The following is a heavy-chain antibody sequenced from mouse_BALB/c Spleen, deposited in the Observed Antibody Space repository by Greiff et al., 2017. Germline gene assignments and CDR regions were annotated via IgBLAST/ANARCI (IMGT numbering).Heavy chain of an antibody. CDR2: IYPSDSYT. CDR1: GYTFTSYW. V-gene: IGHV1-69*02. J-gene: IGHJ4*01. CDR3: TRPHYYGYDDYYAMDY. D-gene: IGHD2-2*01. Sequence: VQLQQPGAELVRPGASVKLSCKASGYTFTSYWINWVKQRPGQGLEWIGNIYPSDSYTNYNQKFKDKATLTVDKSSSTAYMQLSSPTSEDSAVYYCTRPHYYGYDDYYAMDYWGQGTSVTVSS.